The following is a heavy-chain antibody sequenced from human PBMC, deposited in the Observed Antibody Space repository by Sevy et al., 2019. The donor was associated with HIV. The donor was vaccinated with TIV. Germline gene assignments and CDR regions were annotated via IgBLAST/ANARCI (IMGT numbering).Heavy chain of an antibody. V-gene: IGHV3-48*02. CDR3: ARDPDVDTAMVVDY. D-gene: IGHD5-18*01. Sequence: GGSLRLSCAASGFTFSSYSMNWVRQAPGKGLEWVSYISSSSSTIYYADSVKGRFTISRDNAKNSLYLRMNSLRDEDTAVYYCARDPDVDTAMVVDYWGQGTLVTVSS. CDR2: ISSSSSTI. CDR1: GFTFSSYS. J-gene: IGHJ4*02.